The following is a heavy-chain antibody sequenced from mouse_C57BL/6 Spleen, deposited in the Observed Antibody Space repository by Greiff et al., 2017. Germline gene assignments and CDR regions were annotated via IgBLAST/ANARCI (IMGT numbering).Heavy chain of an antibody. J-gene: IGHJ4*01. CDR1: GYTFTSYW. Sequence: QVQLQQPGAELVMPGASVKLSCKASGYTFTSYWMHWVKQRPGQGLEWIGEIDPSDSYTNYNQKFKGKSTLTVDKSSSTAYMQLISLTSEDSAVYYCARGGLGEDAMDYWGQGTSVTVSS. D-gene: IGHD3-3*01. V-gene: IGHV1-69*01. CDR3: ARGGLGEDAMDY. CDR2: IDPSDSYT.